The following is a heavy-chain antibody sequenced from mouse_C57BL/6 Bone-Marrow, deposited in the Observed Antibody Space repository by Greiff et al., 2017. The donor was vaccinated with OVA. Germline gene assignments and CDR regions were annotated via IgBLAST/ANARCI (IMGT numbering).Heavy chain of an antibody. V-gene: IGHV1-64*01. Sequence: QVQLQQPGAELVKPGASVKLSCKASGYTFTSYWMHWVKQRPGQGLEWIGMIHPNSGSTNYNEKFKSKATLTVDKSSSTAYMQLSSLPSEDSAVYYWSRWGGDFDYWGQGTTLTVSS. J-gene: IGHJ2*01. CDR1: GYTFTSYW. CDR2: IHPNSGST. CDR3: SRWGGDFDY.